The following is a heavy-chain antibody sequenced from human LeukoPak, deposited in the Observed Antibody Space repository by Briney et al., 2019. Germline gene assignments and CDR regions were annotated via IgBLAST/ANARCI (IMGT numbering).Heavy chain of an antibody. CDR2: INPNSGGT. Sequence: ASVKVSCKASGYTFTGYYMHWVRQAPGQGLEWMGWINPNSGGTNYAQKFQGRVTMTRDTSISTAYMELSRLRSDDTAAYYCARDGSGSKSYYYYYYMDVWGIGTTVTISS. J-gene: IGHJ6*03. CDR1: GYTFTGYY. V-gene: IGHV1-2*02. D-gene: IGHD5-12*01. CDR3: ARDGSGSKSYYYYYYMDV.